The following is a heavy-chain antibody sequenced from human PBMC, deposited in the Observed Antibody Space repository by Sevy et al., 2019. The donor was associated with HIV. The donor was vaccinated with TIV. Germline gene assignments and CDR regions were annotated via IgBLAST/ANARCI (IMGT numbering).Heavy chain of an antibody. J-gene: IGHJ6*02. V-gene: IGHV3-53*01. D-gene: IGHD2-15*01. CDR3: TREDIVLGEDNYYGMDV. CDR1: GFSVSSNY. CDR2: IYSDGRT. Sequence: GGSLRLSCVVSGFSVSSNYMRWVRQAPGKGLEWVSNIYSDGRTYYADSVRGRFTISRDTSKNTVYLEMKSLRAEDTAVYYCTREDIVLGEDNYYGMDVWGHRTTVTVSS.